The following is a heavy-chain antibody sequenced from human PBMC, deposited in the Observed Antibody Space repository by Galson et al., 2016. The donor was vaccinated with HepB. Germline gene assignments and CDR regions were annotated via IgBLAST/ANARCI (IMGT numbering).Heavy chain of an antibody. Sequence: CKASADSFNSYIFTWVRQAPGQGLEWMGEFITVFGTTNHAQKFQGRITITADKSTSTVYLDLRSLTSNDTAVYFCARDRGQYSALWGQGTLVTVSS. D-gene: IGHD2/OR15-2a*01. J-gene: IGHJ4*02. CDR3: ARDRGQYSAL. CDR2: FITVFGTT. CDR1: ADSFNSYI. V-gene: IGHV1-69*06.